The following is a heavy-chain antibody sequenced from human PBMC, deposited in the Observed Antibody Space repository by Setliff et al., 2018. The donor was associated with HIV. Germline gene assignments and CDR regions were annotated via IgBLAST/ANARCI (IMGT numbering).Heavy chain of an antibody. CDR1: GGAFSSYA. V-gene: IGHV1-69*05. CDR3: ARRGTQPKGSPTLS. Sequence: SVKVSCKASGGAFSSYAISWVRQAPGQGLEWMGGIIPIFGSANYAQKFQGRVTITTDESTSTAYMELSSLKSDDTAVYYCARRGTQPKGSPTLSWGQGTLVTVSS. J-gene: IGHJ1*01. D-gene: IGHD3-16*01. CDR2: IIPIFGSA.